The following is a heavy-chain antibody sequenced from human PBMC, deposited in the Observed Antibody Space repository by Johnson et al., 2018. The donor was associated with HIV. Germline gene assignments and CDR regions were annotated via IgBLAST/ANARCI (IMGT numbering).Heavy chain of an antibody. V-gene: IGHV3-9*01. CDR2: LSWTLCSL. J-gene: IGHJ3*02. D-gene: IGHD1-1*01. CDR1: GFTFSSYA. CDR3: ARRGCCGYGAFNS. Sequence: VQLVESGGGVVQPGRSLRLSCAASGFTFSSYAIHWVRQAPGKGLAWVSGLSWTLCSLGYADSVKGRFTISRDNARNSLYLQMNGLRAEDSGLYYCARRGCCGYGAFNSWGQGTMVTVSS.